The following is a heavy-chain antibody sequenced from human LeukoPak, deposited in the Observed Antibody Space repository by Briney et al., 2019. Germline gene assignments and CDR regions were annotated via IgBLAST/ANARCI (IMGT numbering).Heavy chain of an antibody. CDR2: ISGYNDNT. J-gene: IGHJ3*02. D-gene: IGHD6-13*01. CDR3: ARGRYPHTSSWYGGAFDI. V-gene: IGHV1-18*01. CDR1: GYTFTSYG. Sequence: GASVKVSCKASGYTFTSYGISWVRQAPGQGLEWMGWISGYNDNTNYAQNLQGRVTMTTDTSTSTAYMELRSLRSDDTAVYYCARGRYPHTSSWYGGAFDIWGQGTMVTVSS.